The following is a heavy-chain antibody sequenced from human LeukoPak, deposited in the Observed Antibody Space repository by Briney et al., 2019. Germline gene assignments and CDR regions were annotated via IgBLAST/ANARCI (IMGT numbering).Heavy chain of an antibody. V-gene: IGHV1-69*05. Sequence: SVKVSCKASGGTFSSYAISWVRQAPGQGFEWMGRIIPIFGTANYAQKFQGRVTITTDESTSTAYMELSSLRSEDTAVYYCARWAGEDAFDIWGQGTMVTVSS. CDR2: IIPIFGTA. J-gene: IGHJ3*02. CDR3: ARWAGEDAFDI. CDR1: GGTFSSYA.